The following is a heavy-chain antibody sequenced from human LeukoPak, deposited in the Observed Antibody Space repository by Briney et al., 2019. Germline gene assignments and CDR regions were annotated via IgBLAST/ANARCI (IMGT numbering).Heavy chain of an antibody. V-gene: IGHV4-38-2*01. J-gene: IGHJ4*02. D-gene: IGHD3-3*01. CDR3: ARRSDFWSGYYNFNY. CDR1: GYSISSGYY. CDR2: IYHSGST. Sequence: PSETLSLTCAVSGYSISSGYYWGWIRQPPGKGLEWIGSIYHSGSTYYNPSLKSRVTISVDTSKNQFSLKLSSVTAADTAVYYCARRSDFWSGYYNFNYWGEGTLATVSS.